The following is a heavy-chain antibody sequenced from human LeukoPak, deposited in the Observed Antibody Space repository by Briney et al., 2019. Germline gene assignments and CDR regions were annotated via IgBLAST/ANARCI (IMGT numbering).Heavy chain of an antibody. CDR3: ARGRHDMVRGVIMVTFDY. V-gene: IGHV3-33*01. CDR1: GFTFSSYG. D-gene: IGHD3-10*01. CDR2: IWYDGSNK. Sequence: PGGSLRLSCAASGFTFSSYGMHWVRQAPGKGLEWVAVIWYDGSNKYYADSVKGRFTISRDNSKNTLYLQMNSLRAEDTAVYYCARGRHDMVRGVIMVTFDYWGQGTLVTVSS. J-gene: IGHJ4*02.